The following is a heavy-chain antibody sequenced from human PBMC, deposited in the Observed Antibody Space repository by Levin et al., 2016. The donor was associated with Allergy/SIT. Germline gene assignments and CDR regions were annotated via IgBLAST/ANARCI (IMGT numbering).Heavy chain of an antibody. CDR3: ARVTTDLITSSGLPRAGAFDI. Sequence: SETLSLTCTVSGDSISSYSYYWGWIRQPPGMGLEWIGSVSYSGTTYYNPSLKSRVTIAVDRSKGQFSLNLSSVTAADTAVYYCARVTTDLITSSGLPRAGAFDIWGQGAVVTVSS. V-gene: IGHV4-39*07. CDR1: GDSISSYSYY. CDR2: VSYSGTT. J-gene: IGHJ3*02. D-gene: IGHD3/OR15-3a*01.